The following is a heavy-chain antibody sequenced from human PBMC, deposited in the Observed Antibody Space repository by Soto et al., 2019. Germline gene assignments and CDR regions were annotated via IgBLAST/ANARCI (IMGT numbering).Heavy chain of an antibody. J-gene: IGHJ6*03. CDR1: GGSISSSSYY. Sequence: LETLSLTCTVSGGSISSSSYYWGWIRQPPGKGLEWIGSIYYSGSTYYNPSLKSRVTISVDTSKNQFSLKLSSVTAADTAVYYCARLEVTMVRDEGYYMHVCGKRTPVTVSS. CDR3: ARLEVTMVRDEGYYMHV. D-gene: IGHD3-10*01. CDR2: IYYSGST. V-gene: IGHV4-39*01.